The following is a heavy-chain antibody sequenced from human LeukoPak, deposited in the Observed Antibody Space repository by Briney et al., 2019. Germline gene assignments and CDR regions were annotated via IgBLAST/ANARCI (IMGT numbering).Heavy chain of an antibody. V-gene: IGHV3-11*01. D-gene: IGHD6-19*01. Sequence: GGSLRLSCAASGFTFSDYYMSWIRQAPGKGLEWVSYISSSGSTIYYADSVKGRFTISRDNAKNSLYLQMNSLRAEDTATYYCAARPTSEAVAPSDFWGQGTLVTVSP. CDR3: AARPTSEAVAPSDF. CDR2: ISSSGSTI. J-gene: IGHJ4*02. CDR1: GFTFSDYY.